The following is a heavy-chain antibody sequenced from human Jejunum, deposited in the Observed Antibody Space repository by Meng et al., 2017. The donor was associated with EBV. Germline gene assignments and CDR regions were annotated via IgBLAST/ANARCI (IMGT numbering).Heavy chain of an antibody. Sequence: GQLVGSGGGLVQPGGSLRLSWAASGFTFSNSWMHWLRQAPGKGLVWVSHIDTDGSTTNYAGSVKGRFTISRDNAKNTLSLQMNSLRVEDTAVYYCVRGGLGPWYWGQGTLVTVSS. V-gene: IGHV3-74*01. D-gene: IGHD3/OR15-3a*01. CDR3: VRGGLGPWY. CDR1: GFTFSNSW. J-gene: IGHJ4*02. CDR2: IDTDGSTT.